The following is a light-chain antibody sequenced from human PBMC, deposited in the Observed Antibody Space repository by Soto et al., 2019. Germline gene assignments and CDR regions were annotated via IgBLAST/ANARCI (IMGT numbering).Light chain of an antibody. CDR2: GAS. CDR1: QSVSSNY. J-gene: IGKJ2*01. CDR3: LPSGSSHHT. V-gene: IGKV3-20*01. Sequence: EIVLTQSPGTLSLSPGERATLSCRASQSVSSNYLAWYQQKPGQAPSLLIYGASSRATGMPDRFSGSGSGTDLTSPISRLEAEYFSVCYCLPSGSSHHTGGQGTKTEIK.